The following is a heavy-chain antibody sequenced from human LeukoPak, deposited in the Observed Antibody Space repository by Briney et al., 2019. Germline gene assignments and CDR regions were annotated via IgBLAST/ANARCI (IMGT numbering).Heavy chain of an antibody. Sequence: PGGALRLSCAASGFTFSSDAMSWVRQAPGKGLEWVSAISGSGGSTYYADSVKGRFTISRDNSKNTLYLQMTSLRAEDTAVYYCAKDREEVEMATIVDYWGQGTLVTVSS. CDR1: GFTFSSDA. CDR2: ISGSGGST. V-gene: IGHV3-23*01. CDR3: AKDREEVEMATIVDY. J-gene: IGHJ4*02. D-gene: IGHD5-24*01.